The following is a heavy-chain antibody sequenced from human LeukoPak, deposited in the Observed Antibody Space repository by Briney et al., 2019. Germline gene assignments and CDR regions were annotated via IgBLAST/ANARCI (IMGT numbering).Heavy chain of an antibody. D-gene: IGHD4-17*01. CDR3: ARATTVPNCFAP. Sequence: SETLSLTCTVSGGSISGYYCNWIRQPAGKGLEWIGRLYTSGVTNYNPSLKSRVTMSVDTSKNQFSLKLSSVTAADTAVYYCARATTVPNCFAPGGRGTLAPVSS. J-gene: IGHJ5*02. CDR1: GGSISGYY. CDR2: LYTSGVT. V-gene: IGHV4-4*07.